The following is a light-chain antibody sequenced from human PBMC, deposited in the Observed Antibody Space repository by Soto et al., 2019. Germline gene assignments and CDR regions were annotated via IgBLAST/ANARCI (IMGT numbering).Light chain of an antibody. Sequence: EIGVTKYPSTLSVSQEDRATLSCRASQSVSINLAWYQQKPGQAPRLLIYGASSRATGIPDRFSGSGSGTDFTLTISRLEPEDFAVYYCQHYGISLWTFGQGTKVDI. V-gene: IGKV3-20*01. CDR2: GAS. J-gene: IGKJ1*01. CDR3: QHYGISLWT. CDR1: QSVSIN.